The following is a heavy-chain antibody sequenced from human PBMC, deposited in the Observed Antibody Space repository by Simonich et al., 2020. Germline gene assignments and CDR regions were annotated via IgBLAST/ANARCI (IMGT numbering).Heavy chain of an antibody. V-gene: IGHV4-39*07. Sequence: QLQLQESGPGLVKPSETLSRTCTVSGGSISSSSYYWGWVRQPPGTGLAWVGEINHSGSTTYNPSLKSRVTISVVTSKNQFSLKLSSVTAADTAVYYCARATRIAAAGYFDYWGQGTLVTVSS. CDR1: GGSISSSSYY. CDR2: INHSGST. CDR3: ARATRIAAAGYFDY. J-gene: IGHJ4*02. D-gene: IGHD6-13*01.